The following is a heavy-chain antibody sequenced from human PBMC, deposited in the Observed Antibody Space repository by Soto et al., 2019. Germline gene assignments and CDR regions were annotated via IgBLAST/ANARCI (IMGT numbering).Heavy chain of an antibody. Sequence: QVQLVQSGAEMKKPGASVKLSCKTSGSNYNPYAIHCVRPAPGQGLEWMGWINAGNGDTRYSQNFQGRVTLTRDTSASTVYMDLDSLKAEDTCVYYCARAISGYVTWGQGTLVTVSS. D-gene: IGHD5-12*01. CDR1: GSNYNPYA. J-gene: IGHJ4*02. CDR3: ARAISGYVT. V-gene: IGHV1-3*01. CDR2: INAGNGDT.